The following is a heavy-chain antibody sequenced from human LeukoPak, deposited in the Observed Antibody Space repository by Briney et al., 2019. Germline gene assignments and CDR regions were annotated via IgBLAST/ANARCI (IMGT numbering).Heavy chain of an antibody. Sequence: ASVKVSCKASGYTFTSYAMNWVRQAPGQGLEWMGWINTNTGNPTYAQGFTGRFVLSLDTSVSTAYLQISSLKAEDTAVYYCARASLPEYDSSGYYYGYFQHWGQGTLVTVSS. V-gene: IGHV7-4-1*02. CDR2: INTNTGNP. D-gene: IGHD3-22*01. J-gene: IGHJ1*01. CDR1: GYTFTSYA. CDR3: ARASLPEYDSSGYYYGYFQH.